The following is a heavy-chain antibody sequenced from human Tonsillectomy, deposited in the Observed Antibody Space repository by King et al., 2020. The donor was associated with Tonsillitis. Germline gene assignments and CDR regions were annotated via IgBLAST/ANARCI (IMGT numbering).Heavy chain of an antibody. CDR3: AGSIDGSGGYTNGSP. Sequence: VQLVESGGGLVQPGGSLRLSCAASGFTISNYAMSWVRQAPGKGLEWVSVVYGAGSTTYYADSVKGRFTISRDNSKNKLYLQMNSLRAEDTAVYYCAGSIDGSGGYTNGSPWGQGTLVTVSS. CDR1: GFTISNYA. V-gene: IGHV3-23*03. J-gene: IGHJ4*02. D-gene: IGHD3-10*01. CDR2: VYGAGSTT.